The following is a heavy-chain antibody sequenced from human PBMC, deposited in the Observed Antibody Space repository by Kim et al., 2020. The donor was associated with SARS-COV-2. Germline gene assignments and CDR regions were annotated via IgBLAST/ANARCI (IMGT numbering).Heavy chain of an antibody. CDR1: GFTFSSYA. CDR2: IWYDGSNK. D-gene: IGHD6-13*01. CDR3: AKSPFAAAAPGDLYFDY. Sequence: GGSLRLSCAASGFTFSSYAMHWVRQAPGKGLEWVAVIWYDGSNKYYADSVKGRFTISRDNSKNTLYLQMNSLRAEDTAVYYCAKSPFAAAAPGDLYFDYWGQGTLVTVSS. V-gene: IGHV3-33*06. J-gene: IGHJ4*02.